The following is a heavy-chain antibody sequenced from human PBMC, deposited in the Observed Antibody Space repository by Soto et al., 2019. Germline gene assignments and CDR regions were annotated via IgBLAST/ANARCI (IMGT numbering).Heavy chain of an antibody. CDR1: GGTFSSYT. CDR2: IIPILGIA. D-gene: IGHD3-10*01. J-gene: IGHJ6*02. Sequence: QVQLVQSGAEVKKPGSSVKVSCKASGGTFSSYTISWVRQAPGQGLEWMGRIIPILGIANYAQKFQGRVTITADKSTSTAYMELSSLRSEDTAVYYCARALKSGANYYYGMDVWGQGTTVTVSS. CDR3: ARALKSGANYYYGMDV. V-gene: IGHV1-69*02.